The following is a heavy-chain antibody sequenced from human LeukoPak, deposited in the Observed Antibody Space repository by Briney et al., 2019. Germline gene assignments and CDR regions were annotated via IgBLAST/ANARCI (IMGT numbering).Heavy chain of an antibody. J-gene: IGHJ4*02. CDR3: ARDRPSAYSSSWWYFDY. CDR2: INPNSGGT. D-gene: IGHD6-13*01. CDR1: EYTFTGYY. Sequence: ASVKLSCKASEYTFTGYYMHWVRQAPGQGLEWMGWINPNSGGTNYAQKFQGRVTMTRDTSISTAYMELSSLRSEDTAVYYCARDRPSAYSSSWWYFDYWGQGTLVTVSS. V-gene: IGHV1-2*02.